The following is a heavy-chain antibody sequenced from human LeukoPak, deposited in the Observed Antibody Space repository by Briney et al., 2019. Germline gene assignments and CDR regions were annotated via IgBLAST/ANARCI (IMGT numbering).Heavy chain of an antibody. CDR1: GYTFTSYG. J-gene: IGHJ5*02. Sequence: SVQVSCKSSGYTFTSYGITWVRQAPGQGLEWMGWIRAYNGNTNYPQKLQGRVTMTTDTSTSTAYMELRSLRSDDTVVYYCARASLPFIPSNWFDPWGQGTLVTVSS. CDR2: IRAYNGNT. D-gene: IGHD3-16*01. V-gene: IGHV1-18*01. CDR3: ARASLPFIPSNWFDP.